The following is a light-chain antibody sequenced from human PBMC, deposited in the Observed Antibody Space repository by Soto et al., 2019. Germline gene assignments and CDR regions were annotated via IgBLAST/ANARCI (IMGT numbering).Light chain of an antibody. CDR2: NNN. V-gene: IGLV1-44*01. J-gene: IGLJ2*01. Sequence: QSVLTQPPSASGTPGQRVTISCSGSSSNIGTNPVNWYQHLPGTAPKLLIYNNNQRPSGVPDRFSGSRSGTSTSLAISGLQSEDEADYYCTTWDDSLNGPVFGGGTKLTVL. CDR1: SSNIGTNP. CDR3: TTWDDSLNGPV.